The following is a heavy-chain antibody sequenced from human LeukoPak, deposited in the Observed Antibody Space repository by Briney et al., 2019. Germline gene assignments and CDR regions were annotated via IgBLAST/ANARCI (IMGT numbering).Heavy chain of an antibody. D-gene: IGHD3-9*01. CDR3: ARYLRIFDY. Sequence: HTGGSLRLSCAASGFTFSNYWMSWVRQAPGKGLEWVATIRQDGSKEYHVDSVKGRFTISRDNAKNSLYLQMHSLRAEDTAVYYCARYLRIFDYWGQGTLVTVSS. V-gene: IGHV3-7*01. CDR1: GFTFSNYW. J-gene: IGHJ4*02. CDR2: IRQDGSKE.